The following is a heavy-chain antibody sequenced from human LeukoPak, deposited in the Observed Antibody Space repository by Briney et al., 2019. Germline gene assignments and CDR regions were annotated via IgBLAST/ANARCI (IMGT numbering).Heavy chain of an antibody. J-gene: IGHJ4*02. CDR3: ARDAGPYYFDY. V-gene: IGHV3-7*01. CDR2: IKEDGSEA. CDR1: GFIFSRYW. Sequence: GGSLRLSCEASGFIFSRYWMSWVRQATGKGLECVAKIKEDGSEAHYVDSVKGRFTISRDNAKKSLYLQMNSLRAEDTAVYYCARDAGPYYFDYWGQGTLVTVSS.